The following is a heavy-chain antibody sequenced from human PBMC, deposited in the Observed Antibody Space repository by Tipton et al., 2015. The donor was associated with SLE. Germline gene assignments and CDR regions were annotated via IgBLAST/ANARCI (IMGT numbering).Heavy chain of an antibody. J-gene: IGHJ3*02. D-gene: IGHD6-19*01. Sequence: LRLSCAVYGGSFSGYYWSWIRQHPGKGLEWIGYIYYSGSTYYNPSLRSRVTISVDTSKNQFFLRLRSVTAADTAVYYCARSGYSSGWYRGRFDIWGQGTMVTVSS. V-gene: IGHV4-31*02. CDR1: GGSFSGYY. CDR2: IYYSGST. CDR3: ARSGYSSGWYRGRFDI.